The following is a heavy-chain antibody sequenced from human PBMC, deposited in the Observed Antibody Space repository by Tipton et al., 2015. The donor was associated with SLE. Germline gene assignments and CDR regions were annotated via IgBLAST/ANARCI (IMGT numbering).Heavy chain of an antibody. CDR3: ARPGGYDILLGAFDI. V-gene: IGHV4-34*01. Sequence: GLVKPSETLSLTCAVYGGSFSGYYWSWIRQPPGKGLEWIGEINHSGSTNYNPSLKSRVTISVDTSKNQFSLKLSSVTAADTAVYYCARPGGYDILLGAFDIWGQGTMVTVSS. CDR1: GGSFSGYY. D-gene: IGHD3-9*01. CDR2: INHSGST. J-gene: IGHJ3*02.